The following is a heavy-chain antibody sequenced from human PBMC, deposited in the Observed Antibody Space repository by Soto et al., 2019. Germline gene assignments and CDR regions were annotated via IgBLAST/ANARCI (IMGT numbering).Heavy chain of an antibody. J-gene: IGHJ3*02. CDR3: ARDLWFWGSDAFDI. CDR1: GFTFSSYS. CDR2: ISSSSSTI. Sequence: EVQLVESGGGLVQPGGSLRLSCAASGFTFSSYSMNWVRQAPGKGLEWVSYISSSSSTIYYADSVKGRFTISRDNAKNSLYLQMNSLRAEDTAVYYCARDLWFWGSDAFDIWGQGTMVTVSS. D-gene: IGHD3-10*01. V-gene: IGHV3-48*01.